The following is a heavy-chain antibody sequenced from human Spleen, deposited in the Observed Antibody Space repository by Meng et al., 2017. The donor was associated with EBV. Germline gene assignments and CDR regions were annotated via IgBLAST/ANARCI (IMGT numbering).Heavy chain of an antibody. D-gene: IGHD6-13*01. Sequence: QLQLQESRPGLVKPSQTLSLPCAVSGGSISSGYYSWSWIRQPPGKGLEWIGYIYDSGSTYYNPSLKSRVTISVDRSNSQFSLKLSSVTAADTAVYYCATSSSSWTRFDYWGQGTLVTVSS. J-gene: IGHJ4*02. CDR3: ATSSSSWTRFDY. V-gene: IGHV4-30-2*01. CDR1: GGSISSGYYS. CDR2: IYDSGST.